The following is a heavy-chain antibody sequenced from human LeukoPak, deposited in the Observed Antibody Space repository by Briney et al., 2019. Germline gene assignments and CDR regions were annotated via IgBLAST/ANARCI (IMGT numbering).Heavy chain of an antibody. Sequence: SQTLSLTCTVSGGSISSGSYYWSWIRQPAGKGLERIGRIYTSGSTNYNPSLKSRVTISVDTSKNQFSLKLSSVTAADTAVYYCARVPRGGYSVTVDYWGQGTLVTVSS. CDR3: ARVPRGGYSVTVDY. J-gene: IGHJ4*02. CDR1: GGSISSGSYY. V-gene: IGHV4-61*02. D-gene: IGHD3-22*01. CDR2: IYTSGST.